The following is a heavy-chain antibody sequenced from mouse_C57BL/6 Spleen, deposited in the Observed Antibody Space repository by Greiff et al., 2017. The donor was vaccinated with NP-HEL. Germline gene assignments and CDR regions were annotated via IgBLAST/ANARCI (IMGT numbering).Heavy chain of an antibody. Sequence: VQLQQPGAELVKPGASVKLSCKASGYTFTSYWMHWVKQRPGQGLEWIGMIHPNSGSTNYNEKFKSKATLTVDKSSSTAYMQLISLTSEDSAVYYCARPPLAGNYGAMDYWGQGTSVTVSS. J-gene: IGHJ4*01. CDR1: GYTFTSYW. D-gene: IGHD2-1*01. CDR2: IHPNSGST. V-gene: IGHV1-64*01. CDR3: ARPPLAGNYGAMDY.